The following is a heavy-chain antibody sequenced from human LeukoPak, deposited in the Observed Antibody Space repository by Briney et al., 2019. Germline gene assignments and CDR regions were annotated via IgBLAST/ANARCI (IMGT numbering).Heavy chain of an antibody. V-gene: IGHV3-7*01. D-gene: IGHD6-19*01. CDR3: ARQGYSSGK. J-gene: IGHJ4*02. CDR2: IQRDGSEK. Sequence: GGSLRLSCAASGFTFSNYWINWVGQAPGKGLEGVASIQRDGSEKYYVAPVKGRFTISRDNAKNSLYLQMNSLRAEDTAVYYCARQGYSSGKWGQGTLVTVSS. CDR1: GFTFSNYW.